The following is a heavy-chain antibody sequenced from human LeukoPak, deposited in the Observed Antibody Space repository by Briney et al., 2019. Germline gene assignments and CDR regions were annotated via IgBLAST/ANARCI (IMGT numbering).Heavy chain of an antibody. V-gene: IGHV3-23*01. CDR1: GFTFGSYA. CDR3: AKGGESGSYSHFDY. Sequence: PGGSLRLSCAASGFTFGSYAMSWVRQAPGKGLEWVSAISGSGGSTYYADSVKGRFTISRDNSKNTLYLQMNSLRAEDTAVYYCAKGGESGSYSHFDYWGQGTLVTVSS. CDR2: ISGSGGST. J-gene: IGHJ4*02. D-gene: IGHD1-26*01.